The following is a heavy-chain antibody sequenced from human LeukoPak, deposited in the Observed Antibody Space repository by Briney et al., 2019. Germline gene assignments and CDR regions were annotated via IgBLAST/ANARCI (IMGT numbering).Heavy chain of an antibody. CDR2: ISTGGRTI. Sequence: GGALRLSRAASGFSLSAFEMNWVRQAPGQGLEWISHISTGGRTIYYAESVKGRFHIFRDNAKNSLYMEMNNLRNEDTGVYYCARGSGYVLDYWTQGTLVTVSS. J-gene: IGHJ4*02. CDR3: ARGSGYVLDY. V-gene: IGHV3-48*03. D-gene: IGHD2-15*01. CDR1: GFSLSAFE.